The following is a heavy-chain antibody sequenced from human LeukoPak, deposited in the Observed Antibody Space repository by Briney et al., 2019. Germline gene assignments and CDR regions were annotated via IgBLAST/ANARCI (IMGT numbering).Heavy chain of an antibody. J-gene: IGHJ5*02. CDR1: GGSISSYY. Sequence: PSETLSLTCIVPGGSISSYYWSWIRQPPGKGREWIGYIYYSGSTNYNPSLKSRVPIPVDTSKNQFPLQLRSVTDADTAVYYCARVASSGRWFDPWGQGTLVTVCS. D-gene: IGHD1-26*01. V-gene: IGHV4-59*01. CDR2: IYYSGST. CDR3: ARVASSGRWFDP.